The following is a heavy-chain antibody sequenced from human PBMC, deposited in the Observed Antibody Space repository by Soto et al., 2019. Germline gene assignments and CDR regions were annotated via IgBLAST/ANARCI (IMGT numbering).Heavy chain of an antibody. V-gene: IGHV4-4*02. CDR2: IYLGGTA. J-gene: IGHJ5*02. CDR3: ARVVGGQHVIFDL. CDR1: GASISSSDW. D-gene: IGHD2-15*01. Sequence: QVQLQESGPGLVKPSGTLSLTCAVSGASISSSDWWSWVRQPPGKGLEWIGQIYLGGTANYSPSLESRVTISVVRSKNQFSLTLTSVTAADTAVYYCARVVGGQHVIFDLWGQGTLVTVSS.